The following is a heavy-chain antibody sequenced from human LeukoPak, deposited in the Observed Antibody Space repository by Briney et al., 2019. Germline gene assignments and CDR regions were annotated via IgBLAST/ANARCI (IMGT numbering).Heavy chain of an antibody. D-gene: IGHD5-18*01. CDR3: ARGGGYTYEAFDY. Sequence: GGSLRLSCAASGFTLRSYWMHWVRQAPGKGLVWVSRINSDGSSTSYADSVKGRFTISRDNAKNTLFLQMNSLRAEDTAVYYCARGGGYTYEAFDYWGQGTLVTVSS. CDR1: GFTLRSYW. CDR2: INSDGSST. J-gene: IGHJ4*02. V-gene: IGHV3-74*01.